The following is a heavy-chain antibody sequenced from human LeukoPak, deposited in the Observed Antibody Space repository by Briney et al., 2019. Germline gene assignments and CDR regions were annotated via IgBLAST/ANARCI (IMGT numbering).Heavy chain of an antibody. V-gene: IGHV4-30-4*08. CDR1: GGSISSGGYY. J-gene: IGHJ4*02. CDR3: ARSFNWNYRRVELDY. D-gene: IGHD1-7*01. CDR2: IYYSGST. Sequence: SETLSLTCTVSGGSISSGGYYWSWIRQPPGKGLERIGYIYYSGSTYYNPSLKSRVTISVDTSKNHFSLKLSSVTAADTAVYYCARSFNWNYRRVELDYWGQGTLVTVSS.